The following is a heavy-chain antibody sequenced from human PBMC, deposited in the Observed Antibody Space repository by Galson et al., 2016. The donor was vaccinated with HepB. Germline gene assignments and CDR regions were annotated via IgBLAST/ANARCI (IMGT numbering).Heavy chain of an antibody. D-gene: IGHD3-9*01. CDR1: GFTFSRYE. CDR2: ISSSGTTL. J-gene: IGHJ4*02. CDR3: AREPVRLDDLLTGPPKNPDY. Sequence: SLRLSCAASGFTFSRYEMNWVRQAPGKGLEWVSYISSSGTTLYYADSVKGRFTLSRDNATNSPYLQMNSLRAEDTAVYYCAREPVRLDDLLTGPPKNPDYWGQGTLVTVSS. V-gene: IGHV3-48*03.